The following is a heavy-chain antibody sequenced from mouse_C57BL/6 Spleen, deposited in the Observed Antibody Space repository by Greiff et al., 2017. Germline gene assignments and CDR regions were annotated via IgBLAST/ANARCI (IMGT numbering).Heavy chain of an antibody. CDR3: THSSYVFDY. CDR1: GFNIKDDY. CDR2: IDPENGDT. V-gene: IGHV14-4*01. J-gene: IGHJ2*01. D-gene: IGHD1-1*01. Sequence: EVQLQQSGAELVRPGASVKLSCTASGFNIKDDYMHWVKQRPEQGLEWIGWIDPENGDTEYASKFQGKATITADTSSNTAYLQLSSLTSEDTAVYYCTHSSYVFDYWGQGTTLTVSS.